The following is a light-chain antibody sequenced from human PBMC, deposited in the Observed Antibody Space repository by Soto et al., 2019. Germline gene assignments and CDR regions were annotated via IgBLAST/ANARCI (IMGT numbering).Light chain of an antibody. V-gene: IGKV3-15*01. CDR1: QSVGSN. CDR2: GAS. J-gene: IGKJ2*01. CDR3: HQYNNWPPYT. Sequence: EIVMTQSPGTLSVSPGERATLSCRASQSVGSNLAWFQQKPGQAPRLLIYGASTRATGIPARFSGSGSGTEFTLTISSLQSEDFAVYYCHQYNNWPPYTFGQGTKLEIK.